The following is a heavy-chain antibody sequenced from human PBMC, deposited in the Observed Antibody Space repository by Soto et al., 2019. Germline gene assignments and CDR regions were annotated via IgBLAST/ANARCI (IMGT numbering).Heavy chain of an antibody. CDR3: ARVGSGSYGNFDY. D-gene: IGHD3-10*01. V-gene: IGHV4-31*03. Sequence: SETLSLTCTVSGGSISSGGYYWSWIRQHPGKGLEWIGYIYYSGSTYYNPSLKSRVTISVDTSKNQFSLKLSSVTAADTAVYYCARVGSGSYGNFDYWGQGTLVTVS. CDR2: IYYSGST. CDR1: GGSISSGGYY. J-gene: IGHJ4*02.